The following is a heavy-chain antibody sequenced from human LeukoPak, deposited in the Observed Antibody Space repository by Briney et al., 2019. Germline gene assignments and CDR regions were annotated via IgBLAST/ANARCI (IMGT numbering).Heavy chain of an antibody. CDR1: GGSISSYY. Sequence: PSETLSLTCTVSGGSISSYYWSWIRQPPGKGLEWIGYICYSGSTNYNPSLKSRVTISVDTSKNQFSLKLSSVTAADTAVYYCARDPAASYYYDSSGYSPDWYFDLWGRGTLVTVSS. CDR2: ICYSGST. V-gene: IGHV4-59*01. CDR3: ARDPAASYYYDSSGYSPDWYFDL. J-gene: IGHJ2*01. D-gene: IGHD3-22*01.